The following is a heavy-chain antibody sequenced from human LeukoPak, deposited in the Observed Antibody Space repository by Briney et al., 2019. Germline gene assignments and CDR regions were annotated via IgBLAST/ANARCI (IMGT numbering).Heavy chain of an antibody. V-gene: IGHV3-20*04. CDR2: INWNGGST. CDR3: ASVSPDYAQGY. J-gene: IGHJ4*02. CDR1: GFTFDDYG. Sequence: RPGGSLRLSCAASGFTFDDYGMSWVRQAPGKGLEWVSGINWNGGSTGYADSVKGRFTISRDNAKNSLYLQMNSLRADDTAVYYCASVSPDYAQGYWGQGTLVTVSS. D-gene: IGHD4-17*01.